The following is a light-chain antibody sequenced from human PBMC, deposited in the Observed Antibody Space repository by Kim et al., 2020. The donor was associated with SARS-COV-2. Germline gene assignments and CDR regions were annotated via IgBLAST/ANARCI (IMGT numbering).Light chain of an antibody. J-gene: IGKJ2*01. Sequence: EIVLTQSPGTLSLSPGERATLSCRASQSVSSSYLAWYQQKPGQAPRLLIYGASSRATGIPDRSSGSGSGTDFTLTISRLEPEDFAVYYCQQYGSSPQTFGQGTKLEI. CDR2: GAS. CDR3: QQYGSSPQT. V-gene: IGKV3-20*01. CDR1: QSVSSSY.